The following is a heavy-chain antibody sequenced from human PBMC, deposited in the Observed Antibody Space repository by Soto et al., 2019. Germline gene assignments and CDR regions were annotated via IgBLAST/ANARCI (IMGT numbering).Heavy chain of an antibody. CDR3: ASEDSGAESYYYDSSGYYYFDY. J-gene: IGHJ4*02. D-gene: IGHD3-22*01. CDR2: ISAYNGNT. V-gene: IGHV1-18*04. CDR1: GYTFTSYG. Sequence: GASVKVSCKASGYTFTSYGISWVRQAPGQGLEWMGWISAYNGNTNYAQKLQGRVTMTTDTSTSTAYMELRSRRSDDTAVYYCASEDSGAESYYYDSSGYYYFDYWGQGTLVTVSS.